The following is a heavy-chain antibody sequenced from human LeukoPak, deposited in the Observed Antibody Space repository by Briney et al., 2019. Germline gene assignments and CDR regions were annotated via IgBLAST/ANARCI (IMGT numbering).Heavy chain of an antibody. CDR2: INHSGST. CDR1: GGSFSGYY. CDR3: ARHPYDFWSGYLDY. D-gene: IGHD3-3*01. J-gene: IGHJ4*02. Sequence: SETLSLTCAVYGGSFSGYYWSWIRQPPGKGLEWIGEINHSGSTNYNPSLKSRVTISVDTSKNQFSLKLSSVTAADTAVYYCARHPYDFWSGYLDYWGQGTLVTVSS. V-gene: IGHV4-34*01.